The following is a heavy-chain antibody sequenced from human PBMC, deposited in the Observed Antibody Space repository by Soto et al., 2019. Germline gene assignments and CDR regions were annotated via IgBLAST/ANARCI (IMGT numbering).Heavy chain of an antibody. Sequence: PSETLSLTCTVSGDSISNYYWTWIRQPPGKGLEYIGYIYYSGSTNYSPSLKSRVTISIDTSRNQFSLRLGSVTAADTAVYYCARGEPAYYVVYWGQGTLVTVPS. V-gene: IGHV4-59*01. D-gene: IGHD2-2*01. CDR2: IYYSGST. CDR3: ARGEPAYYVVY. CDR1: GDSISNYY. J-gene: IGHJ4*02.